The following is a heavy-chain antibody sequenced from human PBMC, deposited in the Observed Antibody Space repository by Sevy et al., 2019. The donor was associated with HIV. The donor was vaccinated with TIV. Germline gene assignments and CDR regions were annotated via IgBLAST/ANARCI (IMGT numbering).Heavy chain of an antibody. V-gene: IGHV1-2*02. CDR1: GNTFTVYF. CDR2: INPNSGDT. J-gene: IGHJ1*01. D-gene: IGHD3-3*01. CDR3: ARGDTIFGVDYYFQH. Sequence: ASVKVSCKASGNTFTVYFVYWVRQAPGQGLEWMGWINPNSGDTNYAQNFQGRVTMTSDASISTAYMELSSLTSDDTAVYYCARGDTIFGVDYYFQHWGQGALVTVSS.